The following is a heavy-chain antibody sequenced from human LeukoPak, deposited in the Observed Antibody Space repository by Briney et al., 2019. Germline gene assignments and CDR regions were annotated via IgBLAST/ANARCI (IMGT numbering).Heavy chain of an antibody. J-gene: IGHJ5*02. CDR2: ISYDGSNK. CDR1: GFTFSSYA. CDR3: ARGSGSSTSLRPNWFDP. V-gene: IGHV3-30-3*01. Sequence: GALRLSCAASGFTFSSYAMHWVRQAPGKGLEWVAVISYDGSNKYYADSVKGRFTISRDNSKNTLYLQMNSLRAEDTAVYYCARGSGSSTSLRPNWFDPWGQGTLVTVSS. D-gene: IGHD2-2*01.